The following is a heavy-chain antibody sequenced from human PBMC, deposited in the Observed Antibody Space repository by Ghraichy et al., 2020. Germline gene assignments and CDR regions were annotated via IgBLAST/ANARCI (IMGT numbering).Heavy chain of an antibody. CDR3: AKWSRLIYFYGMDV. V-gene: IGHV3-33*06. D-gene: IGHD3-3*01. CDR2: IWYDGSQK. CDR1: GFTFSRYG. J-gene: IGHJ6*02. Sequence: CVASGFTFSRYGMHWVRQAPGKGLEWVAAIWYDGSQKYHAESVEGRFTIARDNSKNTLYLQMNSLRAEDTAVYYCAKWSRLIYFYGMDVWGQGTAVTVSS.